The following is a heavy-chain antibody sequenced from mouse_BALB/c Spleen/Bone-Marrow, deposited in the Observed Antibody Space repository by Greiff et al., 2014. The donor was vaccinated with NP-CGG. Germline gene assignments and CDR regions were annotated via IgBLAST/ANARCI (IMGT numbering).Heavy chain of an antibody. V-gene: IGHV3-2*02. CDR1: GYSITSDYA. CDR3: ARWRDYYGSSYYWYFDV. D-gene: IGHD1-1*01. CDR2: ISYSGST. Sequence: EVQRVESGPGLVKPSQSLSLTCTVTGYSITSDYAWNWIRQFPGNKLEWMGYISYSGSTSYNPSLKSRISITRDTSKNQFFLQLNSVTTEDTATYYCARWRDYYGSSYYWYFDVWGAGTTVTVSS. J-gene: IGHJ1*01.